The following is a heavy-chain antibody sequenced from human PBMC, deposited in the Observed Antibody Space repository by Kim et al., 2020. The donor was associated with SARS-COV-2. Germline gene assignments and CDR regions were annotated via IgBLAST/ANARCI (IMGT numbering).Heavy chain of an antibody. J-gene: IGHJ3*02. Sequence: SLKSRVTISVDRSKNQFSLKLSSVTAADTAVYYCTRRGICTSCYHDAFDIWGQGTMVTVSS. D-gene: IGHD2-2*01. CDR3: TRRGICTSCYHDAFDI. V-gene: IGHV4-30-2*01.